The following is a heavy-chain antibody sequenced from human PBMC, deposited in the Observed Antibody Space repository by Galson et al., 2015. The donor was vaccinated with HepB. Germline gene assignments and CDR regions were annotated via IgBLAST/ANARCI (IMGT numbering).Heavy chain of an antibody. D-gene: IGHD3-22*01. CDR2: ISGSGGST. V-gene: IGHV3-23*01. CDR3: AKGSTVWGYYDSSRSQPDAFDI. Sequence: SLRLSCAASGFTFSSYAMSWVRQAPGKGLEWVSAISGSGGSTYYADSVKGRFTISRDNSKNTLYLQMNSLRAEDTAVYYCAKGSTVWGYYDSSRSQPDAFDIWGQGTMVTVSS. J-gene: IGHJ3*02. CDR1: GFTFSSYA.